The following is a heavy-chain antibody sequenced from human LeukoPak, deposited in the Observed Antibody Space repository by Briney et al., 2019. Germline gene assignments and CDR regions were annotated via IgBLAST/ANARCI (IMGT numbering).Heavy chain of an antibody. V-gene: IGHV5-51*01. CDR1: GYSFTRYW. D-gene: IGHD6-19*01. CDR2: IYPGDSDT. CDR3: ARLQYSSAWGDYFDY. Sequence: GESLKISCKGSGYSFTRYWSGWVRQMPGKGLEWMGIIYPGDSDTRYSPSFQGQVTISADKSISTAYLQWSSLKASDTAIYYCARLQYSSAWGDYFDYWGQGTLVTVSS. J-gene: IGHJ4*02.